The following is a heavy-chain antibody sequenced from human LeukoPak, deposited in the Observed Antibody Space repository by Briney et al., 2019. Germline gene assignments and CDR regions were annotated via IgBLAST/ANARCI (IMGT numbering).Heavy chain of an antibody. V-gene: IGHV3-21*01. CDR2: ISSSSTYI. CDR1: GFTFSSYS. CDR3: ARDNDFWSGSHGWFDP. J-gene: IGHJ5*02. Sequence: GGSLRLSCAASGFTFSSYSMNWVRQAPGKGLEWVSSISSSSTYIYYADSVKGRFTISRDNAKNSLYLQMNSLRAEDTAVYYCARDNDFWSGSHGWFDPWGQGTLVTVSS. D-gene: IGHD3-3*01.